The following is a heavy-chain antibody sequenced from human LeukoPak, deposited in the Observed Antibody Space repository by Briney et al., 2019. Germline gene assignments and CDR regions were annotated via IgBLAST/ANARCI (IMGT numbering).Heavy chain of an antibody. CDR2: INPNSGGT. V-gene: IGHV1-2*02. J-gene: IGHJ6*02. CDR1: GYTFTSYG. CDR3: ARAPSDFWSGSSSTYYYYYGMDV. D-gene: IGHD3-3*01. Sequence: ASVKVSCKASGYTFTSYGISWVRQAPGQGLEWMGWINPNSGGTNYAQKFQGRVTMTRDTSISTAYMELSRLRSDDTAVYYCARAPSDFWSGSSSTYYYYYGMDVWGQGTTVTVSS.